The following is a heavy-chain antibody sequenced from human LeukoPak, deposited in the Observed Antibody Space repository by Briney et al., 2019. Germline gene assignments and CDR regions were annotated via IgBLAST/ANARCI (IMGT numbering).Heavy chain of an antibody. CDR2: IRGKIDGKTT. CDR1: GFTFSDAW. Sequence: PGGSLRLSCADSGFTFSDAWMSWFRQAPGRGLEWVCRIRGKIDGKTTDYAAPVKGRFSSSRDDSENTVYVQMKSLKTDHTDVYDCTWIVADYWGQGTLVTVSP. CDR3: TWIVADY. D-gene: IGHD5-12*01. J-gene: IGHJ4*02. V-gene: IGHV3-15*01.